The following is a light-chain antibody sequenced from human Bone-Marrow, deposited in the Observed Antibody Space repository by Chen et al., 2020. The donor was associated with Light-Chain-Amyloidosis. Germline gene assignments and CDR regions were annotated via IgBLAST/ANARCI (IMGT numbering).Light chain of an antibody. CDR3: QQRSNWPPMYT. J-gene: IGKJ2*01. V-gene: IGKV3-11*01. Sequence: EILLTQSPATLSLSPGERATLSCRASQTVGSFFAWYQQKPGQAPRPVIYDVSKRASGIPARFSGGGAGTDFTLTISSLEPEDFAVYSCQQRSNWPPMYTFGLGTKLQIK. CDR2: DVS. CDR1: QTVGSF.